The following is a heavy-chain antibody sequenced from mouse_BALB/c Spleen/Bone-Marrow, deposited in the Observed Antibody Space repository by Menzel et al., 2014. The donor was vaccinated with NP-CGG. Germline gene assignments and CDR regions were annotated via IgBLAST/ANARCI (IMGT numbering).Heavy chain of an antibody. CDR2: ILPGSYST. J-gene: IGHJ3*01. V-gene: IGHV1-9*01. Sequence: QVTLKVCGAELVRPGASVKISCKATGYTFRSYWIEWVKQRPGHGLEWIGEILPGSYSTNYNEKLKGKATFTADTSSNTAYMQLSSLTSEDSAVYYCARRGGYPWFAYWGQGTLVTVSA. CDR3: ARRGGYPWFAY. CDR1: GYTFRSYW. D-gene: IGHD2-2*01.